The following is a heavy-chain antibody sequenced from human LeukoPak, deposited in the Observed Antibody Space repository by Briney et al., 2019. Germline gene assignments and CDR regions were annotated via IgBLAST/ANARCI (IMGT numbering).Heavy chain of an antibody. CDR3: ACRDLTSTWSFP. CDR2: IYPGDSRV. Sequence: GESLKISCQGFGYSFINYWIGWVRQVPGKGMEWMGVIYPGDSRVRYNPSFQGQVTLSVDNSINTAYLYWVSLRASDTAMYYCACRDLTSTWSFPWGQGTLVTLSS. J-gene: IGHJ5*02. D-gene: IGHD6-13*01. CDR1: GYSFINYW. V-gene: IGHV5-51*01.